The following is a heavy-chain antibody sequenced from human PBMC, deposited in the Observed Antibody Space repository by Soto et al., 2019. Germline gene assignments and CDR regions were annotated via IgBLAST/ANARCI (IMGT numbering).Heavy chain of an antibody. Sequence: QMQLAQSGPEVKKPGTSVKVSCKASGFTFTNSAIQWVRQARGQRLEWIGWIVVGSGRTDYAQKFQERLTITRDMSTTTAYMELSSLRLEDTAVYYCAAVQGVGTTFHFWGQGTLVTVSS. V-gene: IGHV1-58*02. D-gene: IGHD1-26*01. CDR2: IVVGSGRT. CDR1: GFTFTNSA. J-gene: IGHJ4*02. CDR3: AAVQGVGTTFHF.